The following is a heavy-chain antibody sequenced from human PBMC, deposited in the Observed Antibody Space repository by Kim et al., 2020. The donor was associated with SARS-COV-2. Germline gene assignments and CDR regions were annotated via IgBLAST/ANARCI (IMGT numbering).Heavy chain of an antibody. D-gene: IGHD3-22*01. CDR2: IYYSGST. J-gene: IGHJ3*02. CDR3: AIHAAHYDYAFDI. V-gene: IGHV4-39*01. CDR1: GGSISSSSYY. Sequence: SETLSLTCTVSGGSISSSSYYWGWIRQPPGKGLEWIGSIYYSGSTYYNPSLKSRVTISVDTSKNQFSLKLSSVTAADTAVYYCAIHAAHYDYAFDIWGQGTMVTVSS.